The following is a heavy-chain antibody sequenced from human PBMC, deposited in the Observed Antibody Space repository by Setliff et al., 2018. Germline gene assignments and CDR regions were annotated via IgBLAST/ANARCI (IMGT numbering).Heavy chain of an antibody. CDR2: INHSGST. V-gene: IGHV4-34*01. CDR1: GGSFSGYY. Sequence: SETLSLTCALYGGSFSGYYWSWIRQPPGKGLEWNGEINHSGSTNYNPSLKSRVTISVDTSKNQFSLKLSSVTAADTSVYYCARDVEQKLAAAGTVSNYWGQERWSPSPQ. D-gene: IGHD6-13*01. CDR3: ARDVEQKLAAAGTVSNY. J-gene: IGHJ4*01.